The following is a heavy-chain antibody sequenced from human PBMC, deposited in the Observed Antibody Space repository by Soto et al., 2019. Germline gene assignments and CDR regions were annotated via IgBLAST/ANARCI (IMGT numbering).Heavy chain of an antibody. D-gene: IGHD3-3*01. J-gene: IGHJ4*01. CDR1: GFSFSDYA. V-gene: IGHV3-23*01. CDR3: AKGRAITVYGVDILFDY. CDR2: ISGSGDNT. Sequence: GSLRLSCKASGFSFSDYAMTWVRQAPGKGLEWVSVISGSGDNTFYAASVKGRFAISRDNSKNVLYLQMNSLSADDAAVYFCAKGRAITVYGVDILFDYWGRGTLVTVSS.